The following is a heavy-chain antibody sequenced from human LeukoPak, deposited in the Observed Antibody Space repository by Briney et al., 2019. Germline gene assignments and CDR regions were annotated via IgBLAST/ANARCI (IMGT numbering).Heavy chain of an antibody. J-gene: IGHJ4*02. CDR1: GFTFSSYA. CDR2: ISGSGGST. Sequence: GGSLRLSCAASGFTFSSYAMSWVRQAPGKGLEWVSAISGSGGSTYYADSVEGRFTISRDNAKNTVYLEINSLRAEDTAVYYCARERGAAVDYWGQGTLVTVSS. CDR3: ARERGAAVDY. D-gene: IGHD6-13*01. V-gene: IGHV3-23*01.